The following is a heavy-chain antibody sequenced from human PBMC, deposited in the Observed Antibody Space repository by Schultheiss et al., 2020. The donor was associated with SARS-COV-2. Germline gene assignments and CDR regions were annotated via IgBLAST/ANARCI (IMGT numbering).Heavy chain of an antibody. CDR1: GGTFSSYT. Sequence: SVKVSCKASGGTFSSYTISWVRQAPGQGLEWMGRIIPILGIANYAQKFQGRVTITADKSTSTAYMELSSLRSEDTAVYYCARPQNLDPWFDPWGQGTLVTVSS. CDR3: ARPQNLDPWFDP. J-gene: IGHJ5*02. V-gene: IGHV1-69*02. CDR2: IIPILGIA.